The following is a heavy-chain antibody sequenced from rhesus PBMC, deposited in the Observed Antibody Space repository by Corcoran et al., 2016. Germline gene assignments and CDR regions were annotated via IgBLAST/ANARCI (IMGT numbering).Heavy chain of an antibody. CDR1: GDSVSRTNPT. J-gene: IGHJ4*01. D-gene: IGHD6S26*01. V-gene: IGHV6-1*01. CDR3: ARAGISAAGLDY. Sequence: QVQLQESVPGLVKPSRTLSLTCSISGDSVSRTNPTWNWLRQSPSRGLEWLGRTYYRSKWYNDYAQSVQNRISINPDTSKNQFSLQLNSVTPEDMAVYYCARAGISAAGLDYWGQGVLVTVSS. CDR2: TYYRSKWYN.